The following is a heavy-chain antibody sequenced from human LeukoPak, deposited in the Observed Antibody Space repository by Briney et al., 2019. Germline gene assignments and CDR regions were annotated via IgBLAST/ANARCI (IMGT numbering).Heavy chain of an antibody. V-gene: IGHV4-39*01. CDR1: GGSISSSSDY. D-gene: IGHD1-1*01. CDR2: INYSGNT. Sequence: SETLSLTCTVSGGSISSSSDYWGWIRQPPGKGLEWIGTINYSGNTLYNPSLKSRVTISVDTSRNQFSLKLRSVTAADTAVYYCARQALADYVDYWGQGTLVTVSS. J-gene: IGHJ4*02. CDR3: ARQALADYVDY.